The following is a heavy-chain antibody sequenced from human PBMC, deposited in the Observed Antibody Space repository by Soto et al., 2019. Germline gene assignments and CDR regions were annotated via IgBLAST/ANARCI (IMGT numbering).Heavy chain of an antibody. CDR2: INHSGST. V-gene: IGHV4-34*01. Sequence: PSETLSLTCAVYGGSFSGYYWSWIRQPPGKGLECIGEINHSGSTNYNPSLKSRVTISVDTSKNQFSLKLSSVTAADTAVYYCARAGTPSDFWSGYRYYYYMDVWGKGTTVTVSS. CDR3: ARAGTPSDFWSGYRYYYYMDV. CDR1: GGSFSGYY. J-gene: IGHJ6*03. D-gene: IGHD3-3*01.